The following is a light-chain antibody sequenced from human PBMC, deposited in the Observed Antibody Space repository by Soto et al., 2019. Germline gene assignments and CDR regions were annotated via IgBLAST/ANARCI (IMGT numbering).Light chain of an antibody. CDR3: QQRSDWPPLT. Sequence: EIVLTQSPGTLSLSPGERATLSCRASQSVSRDLAWYQQKHGQAPRLLIYDASKRATGIPDRFSGSGSGTEFTLTISSLEPEDFAVYYCQQRSDWPPLTFGGGTKVEVK. J-gene: IGKJ4*02. CDR2: DAS. CDR1: QSVSRD. V-gene: IGKV3-11*01.